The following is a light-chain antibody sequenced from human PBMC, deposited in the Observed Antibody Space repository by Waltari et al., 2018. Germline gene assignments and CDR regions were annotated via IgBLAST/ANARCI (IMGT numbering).Light chain of an antibody. V-gene: IGKV2-28*01. CDR3: MQALQTPPT. Sequence: DIVMPQSPLSLPVTPGEPASISCRSSQSLLHSNGYNYLDWYLQKPGQSPQLLIYLGSNRASGVPDRFSGSGSGTDFTQKISRVEANDVVVYYCMQALQTPPTFGQGTRLEIK. J-gene: IGKJ5*01. CDR1: QSLLHSNGYNY. CDR2: LGS.